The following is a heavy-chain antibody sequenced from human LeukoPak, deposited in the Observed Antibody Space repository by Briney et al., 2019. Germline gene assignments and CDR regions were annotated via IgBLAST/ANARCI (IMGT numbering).Heavy chain of an antibody. D-gene: IGHD2-2*01. CDR1: GGSISSGSYY. V-gene: IGHV4-61*02. CDR2: IYTSGSA. J-gene: IGHJ5*02. CDR3: ARDVVVVPAALIWFDP. Sequence: SQTPSLTCTVSGGSISSGSYYWSWIRQPAGKGLEWIGRIYTSGSANYNPSLKSRVTISVDTSKNQFSLKLSSVTAADTAVYYCARDVVVVPAALIWFDPWGQGTLVTVSS.